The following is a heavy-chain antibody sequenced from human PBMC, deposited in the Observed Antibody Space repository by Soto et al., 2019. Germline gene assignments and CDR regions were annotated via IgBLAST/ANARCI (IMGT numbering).Heavy chain of an antibody. V-gene: IGHV3-11*01. CDR3: ARKGPRAARPNH. Sequence: QVQLVESGGGLVRPGGSLRLSCAASGFTFRDYDMSWIRQAPGKGLEWVSGISSSGTATYYADSVKGRFTISRDNAKNSLYVEMNSLRVEASAVYYCARKGPRAARPNHWGQGTLVTVSS. CDR2: ISSSGTAT. J-gene: IGHJ5*02. CDR1: GFTFRDYD. D-gene: IGHD6-6*01.